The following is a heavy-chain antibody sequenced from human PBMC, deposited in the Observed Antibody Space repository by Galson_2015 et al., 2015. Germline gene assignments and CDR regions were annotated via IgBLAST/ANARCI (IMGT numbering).Heavy chain of an antibody. D-gene: IGHD3-3*01. CDR2: ISNGGSTI. V-gene: IGHV3-48*02. Sequence: SLRLSCAASGFTFRDYSMNWVRQAPGKGLEWISYISNGGSTICYADSVKGRFTISRDNAKNSLYLQMNSLRDEDTAMYYCARDGPEVLRFLDVWGKGTTVTVSS. CDR1: GFTFRDYS. J-gene: IGHJ6*04. CDR3: ARDGPEVLRFLDV.